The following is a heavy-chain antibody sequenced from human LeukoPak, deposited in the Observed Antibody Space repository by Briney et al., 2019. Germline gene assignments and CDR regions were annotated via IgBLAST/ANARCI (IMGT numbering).Heavy chain of an antibody. J-gene: IGHJ4*02. CDR1: GYTFTSYD. CDR2: INPNSGGT. V-gene: IGHV1-2*02. CDR3: ARVSVVAATDFDY. Sequence: ASVKVSCKASGYTFTSYDINWVRQATGQGLEWMGWINPNSGGTNYAQKFQGRVTMTRDTSISTAYMELSRLRSDDTAVYYCARVSVVAATDFDYWGQGTLVTVSS. D-gene: IGHD2-15*01.